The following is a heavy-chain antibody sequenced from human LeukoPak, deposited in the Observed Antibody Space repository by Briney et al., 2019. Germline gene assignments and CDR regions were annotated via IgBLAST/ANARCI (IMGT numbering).Heavy chain of an antibody. Sequence: GGSLRLSCAASGFTFSSYAMSWVRQAPGKGLEWVSAISGSGGSTYYADSVKGRFTISRDNSKNSLYLQMNSLRAEDTAVYYCARGEYCSSTSCDPSGYYYYGMDVWGQGTTVTVSS. CDR2: ISGSGGST. CDR1: GFTFSSYA. CDR3: ARGEYCSSTSCDPSGYYYYGMDV. J-gene: IGHJ6*02. D-gene: IGHD2-2*01. V-gene: IGHV3-23*01.